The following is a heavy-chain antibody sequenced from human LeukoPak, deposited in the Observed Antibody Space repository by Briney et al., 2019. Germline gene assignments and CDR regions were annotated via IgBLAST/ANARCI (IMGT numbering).Heavy chain of an antibody. D-gene: IGHD3-10*01. CDR1: GFTFSSYG. CDR3: AKVRGITMVRGAFDY. CDR2: ISYDGSNK. Sequence: PGGSLRLSCAASGFTFSSYGMHWVRQAPGKGLEWVTVISYDGSNKYYADSVKGRFTISRDNSKNTLYLQMNSLRAEDTAVYYCAKVRGITMVRGAFDYWGQGTLVTVSS. V-gene: IGHV3-30*18. J-gene: IGHJ4*02.